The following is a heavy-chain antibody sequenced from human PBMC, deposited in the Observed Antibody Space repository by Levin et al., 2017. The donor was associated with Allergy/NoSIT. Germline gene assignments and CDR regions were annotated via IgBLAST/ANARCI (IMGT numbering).Heavy chain of an antibody. V-gene: IGHV4-39*01. Sequence: SETLSLTCTVSGGSISSSSYYWGWIRQPPGKGLEWIGSIYYSGSTYYNPSLKSRVTISVDTSKNQFSLKLSSVTAADTAVYYCARHLVVGATGLGFDYWGQGTLVTVSS. CDR3: ARHLVVGATGLGFDY. J-gene: IGHJ4*02. D-gene: IGHD1-26*01. CDR2: IYYSGST. CDR1: GGSISSSSYY.